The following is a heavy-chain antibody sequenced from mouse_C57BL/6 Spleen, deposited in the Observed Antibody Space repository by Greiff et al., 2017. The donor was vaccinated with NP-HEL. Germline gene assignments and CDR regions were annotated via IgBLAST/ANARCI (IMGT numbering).Heavy chain of an antibody. Sequence: QVQLQQPGAELVKPGASVKMSCKASGYTFTSYWITWVKQRPGQGLEWIGDIYPGSGSTNYNEKFKSKATLTVDTSSSTAYMQLSSLTSEDAAVYYCARWRGTRGYYFDCWGKGTTLTVSS. CDR1: GYTFTSYW. CDR2: IYPGSGST. D-gene: IGHD3-3*01. CDR3: ARWRGTRGYYFDC. J-gene: IGHJ2*01. V-gene: IGHV1-55*01.